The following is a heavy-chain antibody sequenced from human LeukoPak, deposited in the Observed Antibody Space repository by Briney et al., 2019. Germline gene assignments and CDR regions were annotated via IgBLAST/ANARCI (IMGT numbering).Heavy chain of an antibody. CDR1: GGSISSGSCY. J-gene: IGHJ3*02. Sequence: SETRSLTCTVPGGSISSGSCYWSWIRQPAGKGLEWIGRIYTSGSTNYNPSLKSRVTISVDTSKNQFSLKLSSVTAADTAVYYCARDVARLNYDFWSGQAKRGDAFDIWGQGTMVTVSS. D-gene: IGHD3-3*01. CDR3: ARDVARLNYDFWSGQAKRGDAFDI. V-gene: IGHV4-61*02. CDR2: IYTSGST.